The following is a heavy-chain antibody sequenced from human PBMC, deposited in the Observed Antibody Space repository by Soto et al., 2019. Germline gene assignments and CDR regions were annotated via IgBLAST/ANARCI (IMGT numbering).Heavy chain of an antibody. J-gene: IGHJ2*01. D-gene: IGHD3-16*01. V-gene: IGHV4-4*07. CDR2: VSLSGRT. CDR1: GDSSSNFY. CDR3: ARGRGRYFDL. Sequence: QVQLQESGPGVVKPSETLSLTCTVSGDSSSNFYYSWIRQPAGKGLESIRRVSLSGRTNYNPSLQSRVAMSLDASNHQFSLRLTSVSAADTAVYFCARGRGRYFDLWGRGTLVNVSS.